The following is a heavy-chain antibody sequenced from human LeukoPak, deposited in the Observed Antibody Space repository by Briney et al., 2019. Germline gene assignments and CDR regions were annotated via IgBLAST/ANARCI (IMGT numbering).Heavy chain of an antibody. Sequence: TSETLSLTCTVSGYSISSGYYWGWIRQPPGKGLEWIGSIYHSGSTYYNPSLKSRVTISVDTSKTPFSLKLSSVTAADTAVYYCARGAGPPWFDPWGQGTLVTVSS. CDR1: GYSISSGYY. V-gene: IGHV4-38-2*02. D-gene: IGHD6-19*01. CDR2: IYHSGST. CDR3: ARGAGPPWFDP. J-gene: IGHJ5*02.